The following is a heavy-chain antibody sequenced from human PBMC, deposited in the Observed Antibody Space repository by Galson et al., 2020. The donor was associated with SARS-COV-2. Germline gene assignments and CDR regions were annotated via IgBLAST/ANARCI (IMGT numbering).Heavy chain of an antibody. Sequence: SETLSLTCTVSGGSISSRSYYWGWIRQPAGKGLEWIGRLYYSGSTYYNPSLKSRVTISVDTSKNQFSLRLSSVTAADTAVYYCARLNKDHYYHYHLDVWGKGTTVTVSS. CDR1: GGSISSRSYY. CDR3: ARLNKDHYYHYHLDV. V-gene: IGHV4-39*01. D-gene: IGHD2-15*01. J-gene: IGHJ6*03. CDR2: LYYSGST.